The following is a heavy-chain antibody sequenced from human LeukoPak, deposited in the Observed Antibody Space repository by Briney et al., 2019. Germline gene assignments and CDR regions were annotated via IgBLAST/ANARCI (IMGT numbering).Heavy chain of an antibody. CDR3: AGERGEEYSSGWYKTNYFDN. J-gene: IGHJ4*02. CDR2: ADYSGGT. CDR1: GGSFSGYY. V-gene: IGHV4-34*01. D-gene: IGHD6-19*01. Sequence: SETLSLTCAVYGGSFSGYYWSWIRQPPGKGLEWIASADYSGGTYYNPSLESRVAISADMSKKQISLTLTSVTGADTAVYYCAGERGEEYSSGWYKTNYFDNWGQGIRVTVSS.